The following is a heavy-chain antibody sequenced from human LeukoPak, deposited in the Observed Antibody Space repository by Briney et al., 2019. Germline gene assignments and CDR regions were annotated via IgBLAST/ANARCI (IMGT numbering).Heavy chain of an antibody. V-gene: IGHV3-15*01. D-gene: IGHD3-22*01. CDR2: IKSKTDGGTT. CDR1: EFTFSDYY. Sequence: GGSLRLSCAASEFTFSDYYMSWVRQAPGKGLEWVGRIKSKTDGGTTDYAAPVKGRFTISRDDSKNTLYLQMNSLKTEDTAVYYCTTDTGNYYDSSGYLSSYYFDYWGQGTLVTVSS. J-gene: IGHJ4*02. CDR3: TTDTGNYYDSSGYLSSYYFDY.